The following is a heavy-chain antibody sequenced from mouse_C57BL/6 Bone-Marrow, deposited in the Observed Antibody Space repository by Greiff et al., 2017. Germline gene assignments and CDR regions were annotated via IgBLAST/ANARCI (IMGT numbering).Heavy chain of an antibody. CDR1: GYAFSSSW. D-gene: IGHD1-1*01. V-gene: IGHV1-82*01. Sequence: VQLQQSGPELVKPGASVKISCKASGYAFSSSWMNWVKQRPGKGLEWIGRIYPGDGDTNYNGKFKGKATLTADKSSSTAYMQLSSLTSEDSAVYFCARDYGSSYGAWFAYWGQGTLVTVSA. CDR2: IYPGDGDT. CDR3: ARDYGSSYGAWFAY. J-gene: IGHJ3*01.